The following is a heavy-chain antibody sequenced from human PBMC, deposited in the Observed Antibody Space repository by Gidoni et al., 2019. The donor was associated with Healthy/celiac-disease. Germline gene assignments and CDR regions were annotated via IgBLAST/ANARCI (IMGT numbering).Heavy chain of an antibody. Sequence: EVQLLESGGGLVQPGGSLRLSCAASGFTFSSYAMSWVRQAPGKGLEWVSASSGRGGSTYYADSVKGRFTISRDNSKNTLYLQMNSLRAEDTAVYYCAKYNTYRALSGWHDYWGQGTLVTVSS. CDR1: GFTFSSYA. CDR2: SSGRGGST. D-gene: IGHD6-19*01. CDR3: AKYNTYRALSGWHDY. J-gene: IGHJ4*02. V-gene: IGHV3-23*01.